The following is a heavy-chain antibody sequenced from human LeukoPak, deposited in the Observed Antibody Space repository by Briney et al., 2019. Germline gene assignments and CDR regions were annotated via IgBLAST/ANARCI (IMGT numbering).Heavy chain of an antibody. CDR3: AKTLRDLEWLTGELDV. J-gene: IGHJ6*02. CDR1: GFTFSSYV. Sequence: GGSLRLSCAASGFTFSSYVMSWVRQAPGKGLEWVSAISGSGGSTSYTDSVKGRFTISRDNSKSTLYLQMNSLRAEDTAVYHCAKTLRDLEWLTGELDVWGQGTAVTVSS. D-gene: IGHD3-3*01. CDR2: ISGSGGST. V-gene: IGHV3-23*01.